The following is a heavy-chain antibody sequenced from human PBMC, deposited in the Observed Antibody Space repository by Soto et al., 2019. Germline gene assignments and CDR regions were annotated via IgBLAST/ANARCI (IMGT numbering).Heavy chain of an antibody. CDR1: GFTFSSYA. J-gene: IGHJ4*02. CDR2: ISYDGSKK. CDR3: ARAEWVVGDDY. D-gene: IGHD2-2*01. V-gene: IGHV3-30-3*01. Sequence: QVQLVESGGGVVQPGRSLRLSCAASGFTFSSYAMHWVRQAPGKGLEWVASISYDGSKKYYADSVKGRFTISRYNSKNTLYLQMNSLRAEDTAVYYCARAEWVVGDDYWGQGTLVNVSS.